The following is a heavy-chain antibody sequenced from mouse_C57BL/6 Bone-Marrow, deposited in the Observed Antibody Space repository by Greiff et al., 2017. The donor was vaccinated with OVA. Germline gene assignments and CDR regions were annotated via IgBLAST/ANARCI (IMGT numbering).Heavy chain of an antibody. D-gene: IGHD1-1*01. V-gene: IGHV1-50*01. Sequence: VQLQQPGAELVKPGASVKLSCKASGYTFTSYWMQWVQQRPGQGLEWIGEIDPSDSYTNYNQKFKGKATLTVDTSSSTAYMQLSSLTSEDSAVYYCAREGAYYYGSSSMDYWGQGTSVTVSS. CDR2: IDPSDSYT. CDR1: GYTFTSYW. J-gene: IGHJ4*01. CDR3: AREGAYYYGSSSMDY.